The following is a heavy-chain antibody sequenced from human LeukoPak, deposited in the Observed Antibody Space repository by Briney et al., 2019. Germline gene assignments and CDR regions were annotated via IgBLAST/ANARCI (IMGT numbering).Heavy chain of an antibody. CDR1: GGSISSYY. Sequence: SETLSLTCTVSGGSISSYYWSWIRQPPGKGLEWIGYIYYTGRTNYNPSLKSRVTISVDTSKNQFSLKLSSVTAADTAVYYCATHYYGSGSSLYFDYWGQGTLVTVSS. D-gene: IGHD3-10*01. V-gene: IGHV4-59*01. J-gene: IGHJ4*02. CDR3: ATHYYGSGSSLYFDY. CDR2: IYYTGRT.